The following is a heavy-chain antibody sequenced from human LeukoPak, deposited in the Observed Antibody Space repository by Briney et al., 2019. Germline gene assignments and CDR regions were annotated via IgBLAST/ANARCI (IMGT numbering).Heavy chain of an antibody. Sequence: SETLSLTCAVYGESFSNYYWSWIRQPPGKGLEWLGEINHSGSTNYKPSLKSRVTISVDTSKNQFSLKLSSVTAADTAVYYCARLAGVGYCGGDCYPYYFDYWGQGTLVTVSS. J-gene: IGHJ4*02. V-gene: IGHV4-34*01. CDR3: ARLAGVGYCGGDCYPYYFDY. CDR1: GESFSNYY. CDR2: INHSGST. D-gene: IGHD2-21*02.